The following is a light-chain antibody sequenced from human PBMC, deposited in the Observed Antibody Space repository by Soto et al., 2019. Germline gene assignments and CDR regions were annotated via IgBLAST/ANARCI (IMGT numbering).Light chain of an antibody. CDR3: QQYDNSPLT. CDR2: GAS. V-gene: IGKV3-20*01. CDR1: QSVSSIY. J-gene: IGKJ4*01. Sequence: DIVLTQSPGTLSLSPGERATLSCRASQSVSSIYLAWYQQKPGQAPRLLIYGASNRATGIPDRFSGGGSGTDFTLTISRLEPEDFAVYYCQQYDNSPLTFGGGTRWIS.